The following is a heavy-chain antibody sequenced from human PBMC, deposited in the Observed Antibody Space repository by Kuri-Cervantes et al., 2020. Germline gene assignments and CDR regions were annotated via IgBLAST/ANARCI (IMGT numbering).Heavy chain of an antibody. CDR3: ATSPQFIVAAAGNGPLYYGMDV. Sequence: GGSLRLSCAASGFTFSDYYMSWIRQAPGKGLEWVGRTRNKANSYTTEYAASVKGRFTISRDDSKNSLYLQMNSLKTEDTAVYYCATSPQFIVAAAGNGPLYYGMDVWGQGTTVTVSS. J-gene: IGHJ6*02. CDR1: GFTFSDYY. D-gene: IGHD6-13*01. V-gene: IGHV3-72*01. CDR2: TRNKANSYTT.